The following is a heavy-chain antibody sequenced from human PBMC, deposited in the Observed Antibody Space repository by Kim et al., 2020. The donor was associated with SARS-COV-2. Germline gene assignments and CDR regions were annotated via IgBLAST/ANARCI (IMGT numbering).Heavy chain of an antibody. Sequence: SETLSLTCTVSGGSISSYYWSWIRQPPGKGLEWIGYIYYSGSTNYNPSLKSRVTISVDTSKNQFSLKLSSVTAADTAVYYCARDRMGSGYDFFYYYGMDAWGQGTTVTVSS. V-gene: IGHV4-59*01. CDR3: ARDRMGSGYDFFYYYGMDA. J-gene: IGHJ6*02. CDR1: GGSISSYY. CDR2: IYYSGST. D-gene: IGHD5-12*01.